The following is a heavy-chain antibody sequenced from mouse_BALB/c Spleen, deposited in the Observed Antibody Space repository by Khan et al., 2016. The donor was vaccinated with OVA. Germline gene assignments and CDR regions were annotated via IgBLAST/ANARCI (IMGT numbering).Heavy chain of an antibody. V-gene: IGHV2-6-1*01. D-gene: IGHD2-10*01. CDR2: IWNDGTT. J-gene: IGHJ4*01. CDR3: ARQPYYHYNIMDY. Sequence: QVQLQQSGPGLVAPSQSLSITCTVSGFSLSRYNIHWVRQPPGKGLEWLVVIWNDGTTTYNSSLKSRLTITKDNSQSQVFLKMNSLQTDDTAIYFCARQPYYHYNIMDYWGQGTSVTVSS. CDR1: GFSLSRYN.